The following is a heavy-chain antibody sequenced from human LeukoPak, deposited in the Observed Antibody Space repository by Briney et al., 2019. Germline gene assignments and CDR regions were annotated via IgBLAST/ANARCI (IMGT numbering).Heavy chain of an antibody. V-gene: IGHV6-1*01. D-gene: IGHD6-19*01. CDR3: ARVFISSPSSGWYDWFDP. J-gene: IGHJ5*02. Sequence: SQTLSLTCAISGDSVSSNSAAWNWIRQSPSRGLEWQGRTYYRSKWYNDYAVSVKSRITINPDTSKNQFSLQLNSVTPEDTAVYYCARVFISSPSSGWYDWFDPWGQGTLVTVSS. CDR2: TYYRSKWYN. CDR1: GDSVSSNSAA.